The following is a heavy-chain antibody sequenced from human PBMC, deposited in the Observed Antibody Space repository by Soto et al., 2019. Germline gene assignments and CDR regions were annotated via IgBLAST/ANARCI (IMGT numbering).Heavy chain of an antibody. J-gene: IGHJ6*02. CDR3: ARDGGSSSHYYYGMDV. V-gene: IGHV1-69*13. CDR1: GGTFSSYA. CDR2: IIPIFGTA. Sequence: ASVKVSCKASGGTFSSYAISWVRQAPGQGLEWMGGIIPIFGTANYAQKFQGRVTITADESTSTAYMELSSLRSEDTAVYYCARDGGSSSHYYYGMDVWGQGTTVTVTS. D-gene: IGHD6-6*01.